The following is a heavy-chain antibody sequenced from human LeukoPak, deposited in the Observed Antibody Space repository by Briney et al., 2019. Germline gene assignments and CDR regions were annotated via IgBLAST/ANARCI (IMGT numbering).Heavy chain of an antibody. CDR1: GFTFSSYG. CDR2: ISSSSSYI. CDR3: ARDRRTYYYDSSGYPFDY. Sequence: GGSLRLSCAASGFTFSSYGMHWVRQAPGKGLEWVSSISSSSSYIYYADSVKGRFTISRDNAKNSLYLQMNSLRAEDTAVYYCARDRRTYYYDSSGYPFDYWGQGTLVTVSS. D-gene: IGHD3-22*01. V-gene: IGHV3-21*01. J-gene: IGHJ4*02.